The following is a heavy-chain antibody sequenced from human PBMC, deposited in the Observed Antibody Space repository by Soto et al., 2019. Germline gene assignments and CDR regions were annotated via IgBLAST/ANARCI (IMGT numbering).Heavy chain of an antibody. CDR2: IYYSGST. CDR3: ARGFYYYYDSSGYYSGFDY. D-gene: IGHD3-22*01. CDR1: GGSISSGGYY. Sequence: SSETLSLTCTVSGGSISSGGYYWSWIRQHPGKGLEWIGYIYYSGSTYYNPSLKSRVTISVDTSKNQFSLKLSSVAAADTAVYYCARGFYYYYDSSGYYSGFDYWGQGTLVTVSS. J-gene: IGHJ4*02. V-gene: IGHV4-31*03.